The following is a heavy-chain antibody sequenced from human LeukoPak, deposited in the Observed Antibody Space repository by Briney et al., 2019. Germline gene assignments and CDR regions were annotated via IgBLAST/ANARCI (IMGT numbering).Heavy chain of an antibody. Sequence: GESLKISCKGSGYSFNSYWIGWVRQMPGKGLEWMGIIYPGDSDTRYSPSFQGQVTISADKSISTAYLQWGSLKASDTAMYYCASLLAGGNRALDYWGQGTPVTVSS. J-gene: IGHJ4*02. CDR1: GYSFNSYW. D-gene: IGHD4-23*01. CDR2: IYPGDSDT. V-gene: IGHV5-51*01. CDR3: ASLLAGGNRALDY.